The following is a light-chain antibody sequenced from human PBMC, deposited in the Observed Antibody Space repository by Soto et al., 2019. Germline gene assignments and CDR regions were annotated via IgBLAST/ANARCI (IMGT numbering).Light chain of an antibody. J-gene: IGKJ1*01. Sequence: ETVLTQSPPPLSVSPGERATLSCRASQSVTSNLAWYQQKPGQAPRLLIYGASTRATGVPARFSGAGSATEFTLTISSLQSEDFAVYYWHQYNNWPPWTFGQGTKVDIK. CDR3: HQYNNWPPWT. CDR2: GAS. CDR1: QSVTSN. V-gene: IGKV3-15*01.